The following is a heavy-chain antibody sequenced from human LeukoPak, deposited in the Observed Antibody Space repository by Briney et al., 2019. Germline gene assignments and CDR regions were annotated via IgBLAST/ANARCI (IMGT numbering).Heavy chain of an antibody. V-gene: IGHV4-59*08. CDR1: GGSISSYY. Sequence: PSETLSLTCTVSGGSISSYYWSWIRQPPGKGLEWIGYIYYSGSTNYNPSLKSRVTISVDTSKNQFSLKLSSVTAADTAVYYCARCNDFWSTPDAFDIWGQGTMVTVSS. CDR2: IYYSGST. CDR3: ARCNDFWSTPDAFDI. D-gene: IGHD3-3*01. J-gene: IGHJ3*02.